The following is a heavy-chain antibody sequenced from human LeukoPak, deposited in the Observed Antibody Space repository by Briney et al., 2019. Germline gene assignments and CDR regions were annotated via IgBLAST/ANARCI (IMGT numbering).Heavy chain of an antibody. V-gene: IGHV4-59*01. D-gene: IGHD1-1*01. CDR2: IYYSGST. CDR3: ARRLKISQGGTTDY. CDR1: GGSISSYY. J-gene: IGHJ4*02. Sequence: SETLSLTCTVSGGSISSYYWSWIRQPPGKGLEWIGYIYYSGSTNYNPSLKSRVTISVDTSKNQFSLKLSSVTAADTAMYYCARRLKISQGGTTDYWGQGTLVTVSS.